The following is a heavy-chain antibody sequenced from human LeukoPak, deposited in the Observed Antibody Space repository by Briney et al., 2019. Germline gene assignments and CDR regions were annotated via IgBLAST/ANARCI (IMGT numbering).Heavy chain of an antibody. CDR2: ISGSGGST. J-gene: IGHJ4*02. CDR1: GFTFSSYG. CDR3: AKDRNPYYYDSSGYYRQPLDY. V-gene: IGHV3-23*01. D-gene: IGHD3-22*01. Sequence: GGSLRLSCAASGFTFSSYGMSWVRQAPGKGLEWVSAISGSGGSTYYADSVKGRLTISRDNSKNTLYLQMNSLRAEDTAVYYCAKDRNPYYYDSSGYYRQPLDYWGQGTLVTVSS.